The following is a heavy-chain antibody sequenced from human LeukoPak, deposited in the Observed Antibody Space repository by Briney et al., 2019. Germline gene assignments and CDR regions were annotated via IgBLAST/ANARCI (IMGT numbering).Heavy chain of an antibody. CDR1: GYSFTSYW. CDR3: ARQKAPYYYDSSGYYYAEFDY. J-gene: IGHJ4*02. Sequence: GESLKISRKGSGYSFTSYWISWVRQMPGKGLEWMGRIDPSDSYTNYSPSFQGHVTISADKSISTAYLQWSSLKASDTAMYYCARQKAPYYYDSSGYYYAEFDYWGQGTLVAVSS. V-gene: IGHV5-10-1*01. CDR2: IDPSDSYT. D-gene: IGHD3-22*01.